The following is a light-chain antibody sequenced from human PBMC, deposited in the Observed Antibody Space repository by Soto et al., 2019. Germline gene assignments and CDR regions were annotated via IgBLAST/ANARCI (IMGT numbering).Light chain of an antibody. J-gene: IGKJ3*01. CDR2: GAS. V-gene: IGKV3-20*01. CDR3: RQYGRSPYT. Sequence: IVLTESPGTLSLSPGERATLSCRASQSVSSSYLAWYQQKPGQAPRLLIYGASSRATGIPDRFSGSGSGTDFTLTISRLEPEDFAVYYCRQYGRSPYTFGPGTKVDIK. CDR1: QSVSSSY.